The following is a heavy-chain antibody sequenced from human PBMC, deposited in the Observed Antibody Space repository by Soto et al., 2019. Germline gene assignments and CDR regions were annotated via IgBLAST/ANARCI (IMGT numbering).Heavy chain of an antibody. V-gene: IGHV4-34*01. Sequence: SETLSLTCAVYGGSFSGYYWSWIRQPPGKGLEWIAEINHSGRTNYNPTLKSRVAISVDTSKNQLSLKLSSVTAAGTAVYYCAKGPQGGYYDSGSYSSGGYWGQGTLVTVSS. D-gene: IGHD3-10*01. CDR3: AKGPQGGYYDSGSYSSGGY. CDR2: INHSGRT. J-gene: IGHJ4*02. CDR1: GGSFSGYY.